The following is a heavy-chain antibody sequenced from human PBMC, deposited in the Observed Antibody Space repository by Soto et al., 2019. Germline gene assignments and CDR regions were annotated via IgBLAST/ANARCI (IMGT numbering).Heavy chain of an antibody. Sequence: ASVKVSCKASGYTFTNYAIHWVRQAPGQRLEWMGWINAGNGNTKYSQRFQGRVTITRDTSASTAYMGLSSLRAEDTAVYYCARVGSSPLLGSYYYGMDVWGQGTTVTVSS. CDR1: GYTFTNYA. J-gene: IGHJ6*02. V-gene: IGHV1-3*01. CDR2: INAGNGNT. D-gene: IGHD6-6*01. CDR3: ARVGSSPLLGSYYYGMDV.